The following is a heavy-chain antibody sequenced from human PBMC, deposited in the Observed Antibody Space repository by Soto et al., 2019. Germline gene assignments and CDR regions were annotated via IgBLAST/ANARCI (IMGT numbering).Heavy chain of an antibody. Sequence: QVQLQESGPGLVKPSETLSLTCTVSGGSISSYYWSWIRQPPGKGLEWIGYIYYSGSTNFNPSLKSRVTISVDTSKNQFSLKLSSVTAADTAVYYCARLSAAGRLRAEFDYWGQGTLASVSS. V-gene: IGHV4-59*08. D-gene: IGHD6-13*01. J-gene: IGHJ4*02. CDR2: IYYSGST. CDR3: ARLSAAGRLRAEFDY. CDR1: GGSISSYY.